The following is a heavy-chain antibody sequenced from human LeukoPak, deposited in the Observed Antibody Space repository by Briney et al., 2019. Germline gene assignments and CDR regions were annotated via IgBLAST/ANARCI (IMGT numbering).Heavy chain of an antibody. CDR1: GFTFSSYA. CDR3: ATKPYCSSTGCYIWEHAFDI. CDR2: ISGSGGST. Sequence: QPGGSLRLSCAASGFTFSSYAMSWVRQAPGKGLEWVSGISGSGGSTYYADSVKGRFTISRDNSKNTLYLQMNSLRAEDTAVYYCATKPYCSSTGCYIWEHAFDIWGQGTMVTVSS. V-gene: IGHV3-23*01. D-gene: IGHD2-2*02. J-gene: IGHJ3*02.